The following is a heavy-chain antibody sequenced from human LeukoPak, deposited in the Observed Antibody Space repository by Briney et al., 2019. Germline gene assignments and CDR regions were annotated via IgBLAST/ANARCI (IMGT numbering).Heavy chain of an antibody. Sequence: ASVKVSCKASGYTFTGYYMHWVRQAPGQGLEWMGWINPNSGGTNYAQKFQGRVTMTRDTSISTAYMELSRLRSDDTAVYYGARGRLYYYDSSAYFDYWGQGTLVTVSS. CDR1: GYTFTGYY. CDR3: ARGRLYYYDSSAYFDY. J-gene: IGHJ4*02. CDR2: INPNSGGT. V-gene: IGHV1-2*02. D-gene: IGHD3-22*01.